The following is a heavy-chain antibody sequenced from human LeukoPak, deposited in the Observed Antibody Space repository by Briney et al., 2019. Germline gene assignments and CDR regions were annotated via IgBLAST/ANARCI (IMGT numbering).Heavy chain of an antibody. J-gene: IGHJ4*02. D-gene: IGHD5-24*01. Sequence: PSETLSLTCAVYGGSFSGYYWSWIRQSPGKGLEWIGEINHTGSTNYNPSLKSRVTISVDTSKNQFSLKLTSVTAADTAVYYCSRHGRSSGDGYNSDSWGQGTLVTVSS. CDR1: GGSFSGYY. CDR3: SRHGRSSGDGYNSDS. CDR2: INHTGST. V-gene: IGHV4-34*01.